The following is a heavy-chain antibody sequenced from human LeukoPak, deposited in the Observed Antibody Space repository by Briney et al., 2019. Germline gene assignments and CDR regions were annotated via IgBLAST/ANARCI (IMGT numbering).Heavy chain of an antibody. CDR2: IYYSGST. V-gene: IGHV4-39*02. Sequence: SETLSLTCTVSGGSISSSSYYWGWIRQLPGKGLEWIGSIYYSGSTYYNPSLKSRVTISVDTSKNQFSLKLSSVTAADTAVYYCARDGPAAFDIWGQGTMVTVSS. CDR3: ARDGPAAFDI. J-gene: IGHJ3*02. CDR1: GGSISSSSYY.